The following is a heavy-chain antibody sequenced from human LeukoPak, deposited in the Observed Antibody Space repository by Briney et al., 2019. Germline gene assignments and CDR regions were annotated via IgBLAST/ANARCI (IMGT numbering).Heavy chain of an antibody. CDR3: ARDGIVLRFLEWPEGYYYYYMDV. CDR2: IYTSGST. V-gene: IGHV4-4*07. Sequence: SETLSLTCTVSGGSISSYYWSWIRQPAGKGLEWIGRIYTSGSTNYNPSLKSRVTMSVDTSKNQLSLKLSSVTAADTAVYYCARDGIVLRFLEWPEGYYYYYMDVWGKGTTVTVSS. D-gene: IGHD3-3*01. CDR1: GGSISSYY. J-gene: IGHJ6*03.